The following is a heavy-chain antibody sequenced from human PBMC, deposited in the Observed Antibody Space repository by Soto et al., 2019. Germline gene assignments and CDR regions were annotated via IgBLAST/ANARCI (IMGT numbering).Heavy chain of an antibody. CDR3: ARDRSGGYHEYYFDC. V-gene: IGHV4-4*01. J-gene: IGHJ4*02. D-gene: IGHD1-26*01. CDR1: GDSISSSNW. CDR2: IYHSGST. Sequence: QVQLQESGPGLVKPSGTLSLTCAVSGDSISSSNWWSWVRQPPGKGLEWIGEIYHSGSTNYNPSLKSRVPVSVHKSKNQFSLYLSSVTAADTAVYCCARDRSGGYHEYYFDCWGQGTLVTVSS.